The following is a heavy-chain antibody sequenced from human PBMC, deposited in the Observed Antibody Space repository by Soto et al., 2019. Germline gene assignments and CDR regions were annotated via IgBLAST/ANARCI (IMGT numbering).Heavy chain of an antibody. J-gene: IGHJ4*02. D-gene: IGHD2-2*01. V-gene: IGHV3-23*01. CDR3: EKAQDQLLSLDNFDY. CDR2: SSGSGGIT. Sequence: EVQLLESGGGLVQPGGSLRLSCAASGFTFSSYAMSWVRQAPGQGLEWVSASSGSGGITYYADSVKGRFTISRDHSKNTLYLPMNSLRAEDTAVYYCEKAQDQLLSLDNFDYWGQGTLVTVSS. CDR1: GFTFSSYA.